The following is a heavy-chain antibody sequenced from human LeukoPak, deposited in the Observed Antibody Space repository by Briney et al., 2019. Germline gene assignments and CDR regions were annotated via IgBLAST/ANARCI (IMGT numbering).Heavy chain of an antibody. V-gene: IGHV4-59*06. CDR3: ARVSRNPYSSGWYSTNAFDI. J-gene: IGHJ3*02. D-gene: IGHD6-19*01. Sequence: PSETLSLTCTVSGGSISSYYWSWIRQHPGKGLEWIGYIYYSGSTYYNPSLKSRVTISVDTSKNQFSLKLSSVTAADTAVYYCARVSRNPYSSGWYSTNAFDIWGQGTMVTVSS. CDR1: GGSISSYY. CDR2: IYYSGST.